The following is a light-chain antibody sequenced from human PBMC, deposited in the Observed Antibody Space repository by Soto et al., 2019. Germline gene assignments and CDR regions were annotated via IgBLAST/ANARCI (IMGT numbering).Light chain of an antibody. J-gene: IGKJ3*01. V-gene: IGKV1D-13*01. Sequence: AIQLTQSPSSLSASVGDRVTVTCRASQGISSILAWYQQKPGKAPKLLIYDASTLESGVPSRFSGSGSGTDFTLTISSLQPEDFATYYCQQFDNWGFTFGPGTKVDIK. CDR1: QGISSI. CDR3: QQFDNWGFT. CDR2: DAS.